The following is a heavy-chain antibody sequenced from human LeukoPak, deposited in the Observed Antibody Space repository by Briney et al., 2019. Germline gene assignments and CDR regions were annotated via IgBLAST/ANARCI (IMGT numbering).Heavy chain of an antibody. CDR3: ASFISGDSDGYPLAGSY. V-gene: IGHV1-46*03. J-gene: IGHJ4*02. CDR2: INPSGGST. CDR1: GYTFTSYF. Sequence: ASVKVSCKASGYTFTSYFMHWVRQAPGQGLEWMGIINPSGGSTSYAQKFQGRVTMTRDTSTSTVYMELSSLRSEDTAVYYCASFISGDSDGYPLAGSYCGQGTLGTVSS. D-gene: IGHD5-24*01.